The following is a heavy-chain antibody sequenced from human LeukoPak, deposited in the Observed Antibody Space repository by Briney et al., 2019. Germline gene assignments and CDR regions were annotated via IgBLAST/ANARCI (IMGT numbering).Heavy chain of an antibody. D-gene: IGHD6-19*01. CDR1: GFTFSSFW. Sequence: GGSLRLSCVVSGFTFSSFWMHWVRQAPGKGLVWVSRINSDGSSTTYADSVKGRFTISRDNAKNTLYLQMNSLRAEDTAVYYCTREPSSGGSFAWGQGTLVTVSS. V-gene: IGHV3-74*01. J-gene: IGHJ4*02. CDR3: TREPSSGGSFA. CDR2: INSDGSST.